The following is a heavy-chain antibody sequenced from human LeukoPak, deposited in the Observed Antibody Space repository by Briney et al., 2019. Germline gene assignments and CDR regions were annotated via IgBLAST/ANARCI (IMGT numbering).Heavy chain of an antibody. CDR1: GGSISSYY. CDR3: ARDTSYGNHDY. V-gene: IGHV4-59*12. Sequence: SETLSLTCTVSGGSISSYYWSWIWQPPGKGLEWIVYIYYSGSTNYNPSLKSRVTISVDTSKNQFSLKVSSVTAADTAVYYCARDTSYGNHDYWGQGTLVTVSS. J-gene: IGHJ4*02. D-gene: IGHD5-18*01. CDR2: IYYSGST.